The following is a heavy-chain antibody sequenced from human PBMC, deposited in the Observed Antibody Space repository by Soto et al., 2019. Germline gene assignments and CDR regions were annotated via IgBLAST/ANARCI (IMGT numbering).Heavy chain of an antibody. J-gene: IGHJ5*02. V-gene: IGHV1-3*01. CDR1: GYTFAGYA. D-gene: IGHD3-16*01. CDR2: ITADDGIT. Sequence: QVQLVQSGAEVKKPGASVKVSCKASGYTFAGYAIHWVRQAPGQRLEWMGWITADDGITKYSQMFQGRVTSTRDTSASTAYMTLSSLRSKYTAVYYGAGRGGGYIYTWGQGALGTVST. CDR3: AGRGGGYIYT.